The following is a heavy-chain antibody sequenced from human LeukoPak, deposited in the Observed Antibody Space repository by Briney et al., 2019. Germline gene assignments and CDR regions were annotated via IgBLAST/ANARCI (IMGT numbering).Heavy chain of an antibody. CDR2: IISDGSST. CDR1: GFTFSTYW. Sequence: PGGPLRLSCAASGFTFSTYWMHWVRQAPGKGLVWVSRIISDGSSTTYADSVKGRFTISRDNAKNTLYLQMNSLRAEDTAVYYCAREDVNIVVATSGAFDIWGQGTMVTVSS. CDR3: AREDVNIVVATSGAFDI. D-gene: IGHD6-19*01. V-gene: IGHV3-74*03. J-gene: IGHJ3*02.